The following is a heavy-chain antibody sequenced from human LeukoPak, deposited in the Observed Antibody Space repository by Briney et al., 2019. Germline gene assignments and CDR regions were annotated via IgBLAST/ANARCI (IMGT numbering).Heavy chain of an antibody. CDR2: VSDDGTND. CDR3: AKDLGYCSSTSCYAPDIYYYYGMDV. CDR1: GFTFNSYA. J-gene: IGHJ6*04. D-gene: IGHD2-2*01. V-gene: IGHV3-30*04. Sequence: GRSLRLSCGASGFTFNSYAMHWVRQAPGKGLEWVAVVSDDGTNDYYADSVKGRFTISRDNSKNTLYLQMNSLRAEDTAVYYCAKDLGYCSSTSCYAPDIYYYYGMDVWGKGTTVTVSS.